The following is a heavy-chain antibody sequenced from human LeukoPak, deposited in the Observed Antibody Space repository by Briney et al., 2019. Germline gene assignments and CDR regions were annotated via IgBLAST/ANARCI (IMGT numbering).Heavy chain of an antibody. D-gene: IGHD5-24*01. Sequence: GASVKVSCKASGYTFTSYGISWVRQAPGQGLEWMGWISAYNGNTNYAQKLQGRATMTTDTSTSTAYMELRSLRSDDTAVYYCARDFYNYGDPNFDYWGQGTLVTVSS. CDR3: ARDFYNYGDPNFDY. J-gene: IGHJ4*02. CDR1: GYTFTSYG. CDR2: ISAYNGNT. V-gene: IGHV1-18*01.